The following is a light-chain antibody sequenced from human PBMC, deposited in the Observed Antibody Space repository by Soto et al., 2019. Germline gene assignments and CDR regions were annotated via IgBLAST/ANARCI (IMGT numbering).Light chain of an antibody. Sequence: EIVLTQSPATLSFSPAERATLSFRAIQSLGSSYLAWYRHIPGQAPRLLIFAAASRATGIPDRFSGSGAGTDFTLTISRVEPEDFAVYYCQQYDTSPRVTFGQGTRLEIK. CDR1: QSLGSSY. V-gene: IGKV3-20*01. CDR3: QQYDTSPRVT. J-gene: IGKJ5*01. CDR2: AAA.